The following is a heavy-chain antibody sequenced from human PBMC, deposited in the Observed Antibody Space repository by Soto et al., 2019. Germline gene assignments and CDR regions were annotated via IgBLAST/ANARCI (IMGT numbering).Heavy chain of an antibody. J-gene: IGHJ6*04. D-gene: IGHD2-2*01. Sequence: PGGSLRLSCAGSGFTFGDYAMTWIRQAPGKGLEWVSTTRSNGEYTYYGDSAKGRFTVSRDNSKNTLYLEMTSLRAEDTAIYYCEKDSGGVAVPAPRVYGMDVWGKGTRVTVPS. CDR3: EKDSGGVAVPAPRVYGMDV. V-gene: IGHV3-23*01. CDR2: TRSNGEYT. CDR1: GFTFGDYA.